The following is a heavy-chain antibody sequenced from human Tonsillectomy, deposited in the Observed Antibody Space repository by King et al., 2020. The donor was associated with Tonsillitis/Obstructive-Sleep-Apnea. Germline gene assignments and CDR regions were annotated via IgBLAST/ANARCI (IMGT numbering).Heavy chain of an antibody. CDR1: GFTFSSYA. D-gene: IGHD3-3*01. CDR3: ARDDGGMDV. J-gene: IGHJ6*02. Sequence: QLVQSGGSVVQPGRSLRLSCAASGFTFSSYAMHWVRQAPGKGLEWVALISFVGSNKYYADSVKGRFTISRDNSKNTLYLQMNSLRAEDMAVYYCARDDGGMDVWGQGTTVTVSS. CDR2: ISFVGSNK. V-gene: IGHV3-30*04.